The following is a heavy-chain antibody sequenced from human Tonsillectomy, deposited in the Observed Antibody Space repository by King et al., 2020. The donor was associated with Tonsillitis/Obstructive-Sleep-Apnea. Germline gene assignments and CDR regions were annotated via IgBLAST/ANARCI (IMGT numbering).Heavy chain of an antibody. CDR2: IYPDDSDT. J-gene: IGHJ5*02. Sequence: QLVQSGAEVKKPGESLKISCKGSGYSFSEYWIAWVRQMPGKGLEWMGIIYPDDSDTRYSPSFQGQVTMSVDNSISTAYLQWSSLKASDTAIYYCAGRLDVLVPADITGWFEPWGQGTLVTVSS. D-gene: IGHD2-2*02. CDR1: GYSFSEYW. V-gene: IGHV5-51*01. CDR3: AGRLDVLVPADITGWFEP.